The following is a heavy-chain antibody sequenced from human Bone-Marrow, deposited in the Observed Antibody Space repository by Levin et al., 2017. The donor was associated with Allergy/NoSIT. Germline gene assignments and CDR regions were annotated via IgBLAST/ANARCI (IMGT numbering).Heavy chain of an antibody. D-gene: IGHD2-2*01. J-gene: IGHJ6*02. V-gene: IGHV3-30*04. CDR1: GFTFSEYP. CDR3: ARSGRRFCGTTGCYLADGLDV. Sequence: QAGGSLRLSCAASGFTFSEYPMLWVRQAPGKGLEWVALISFDGSNEYILDSVKGRFTISRDNSNSTLVVQMNSLRVDDMAVYYCARSGRRFCGTTGCYLADGLDVWGQGTTVIVSS. CDR2: ISFDGSNE.